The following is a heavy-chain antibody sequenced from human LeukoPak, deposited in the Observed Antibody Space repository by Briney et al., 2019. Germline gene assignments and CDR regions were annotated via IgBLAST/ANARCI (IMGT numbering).Heavy chain of an antibody. CDR1: GYTFTSYG. J-gene: IGHJ4*02. Sequence: ASVKVSCMASGYTFTSYGISWVRQAPGQGLEWMGWISTYNGNTNYAQKLQGRVTMSTDTSTSTAYMELRSLRSDDTAVYYCARLYYYDSSGYCDYWGQGNLVTVSS. D-gene: IGHD3-22*01. CDR3: ARLYYYDSSGYCDY. CDR2: ISTYNGNT. V-gene: IGHV1-18*01.